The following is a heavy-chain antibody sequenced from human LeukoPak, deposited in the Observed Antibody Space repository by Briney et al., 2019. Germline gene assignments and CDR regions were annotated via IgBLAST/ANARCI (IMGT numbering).Heavy chain of an antibody. CDR2: ISYDGSNK. D-gene: IGHD6-19*01. J-gene: IGHJ4*02. CDR3: ARRPAVAGGFDY. CDR1: GFTFSSYS. Sequence: GGSLRLSCAASGFTFSSYSMNWVRQAPGKGLEWVAVISYDGSNKYYADSVKGRFTISRDNSKNTLYLQMNSLRAEDTAVYYCARRPAVAGGFDYWGQGTLVTVSS. V-gene: IGHV3-30*03.